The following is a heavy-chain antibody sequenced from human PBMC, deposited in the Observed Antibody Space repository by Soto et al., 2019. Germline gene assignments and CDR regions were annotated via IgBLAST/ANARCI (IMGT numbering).Heavy chain of an antibody. CDR1: GXTVSSYG. V-gene: IGHV3-21*01. CDR2: ISSRSSYI. Sequence: GSLRLSGAASGXTVSSYGINWVRQAPGKGLEWVSSISSRSSYIYYADSVKGRFTISRDNAKNSLYLQMNSLRAEDTAVYYCARSPGYSYGKPDYWGQGTLVTVS. J-gene: IGHJ4*02. D-gene: IGHD5-18*01. CDR3: ARSPGYSYGKPDY.